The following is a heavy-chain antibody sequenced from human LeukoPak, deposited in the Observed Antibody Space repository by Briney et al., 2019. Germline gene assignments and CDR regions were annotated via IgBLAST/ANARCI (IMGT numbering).Heavy chain of an antibody. V-gene: IGHV3-30*03. Sequence: PGGSLRLSCAASGFTLSTCGMHWVRQAPGKGLEWVAMISHDGNSKQYADFAKGRFTISRDNSKNTVYLQMNSLRVEDTALYYCAGPGGDRSFDFWGQGSLVTVSS. CDR3: AGPGGDRSFDF. CDR2: ISHDGNSK. D-gene: IGHD2-21*02. J-gene: IGHJ5*01. CDR1: GFTLSTCG.